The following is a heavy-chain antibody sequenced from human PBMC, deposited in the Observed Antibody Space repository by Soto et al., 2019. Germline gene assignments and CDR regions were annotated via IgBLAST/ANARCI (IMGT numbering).Heavy chain of an antibody. V-gene: IGHV1-24*01. D-gene: IGHD3-3*01. Sequence: ASVKVSCKVSGYTLTELSMRWVRQAPGKGLEWMGGFDPEDGETIYAQKFQGRVTMTEDTSTDTAYMELSSLRSEDTAVYYCATQYTIFGVATEYYMDVWGKGTTVTVSS. CDR3: ATQYTIFGVATEYYMDV. CDR2: FDPEDGET. CDR1: GYTLTELS. J-gene: IGHJ6*03.